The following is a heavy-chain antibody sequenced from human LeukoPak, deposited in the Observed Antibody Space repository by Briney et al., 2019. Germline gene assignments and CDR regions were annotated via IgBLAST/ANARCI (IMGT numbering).Heavy chain of an antibody. V-gene: IGHV4-34*01. J-gene: IGHJ6*02. CDR3: ARGLGYCTNGVCLYYYGMDV. CDR1: GGSFSGYY. Sequence: SETLSLTCAVYGGSFSGYYWSWIRQPPGKGLEWIGEISHSGSTNYNPSLKSRVTISVDTSKNQFSLKLSSVTAADTAVYYCARGLGYCTNGVCLYYYGMDVWGQGTTVTVSS. CDR2: ISHSGST. D-gene: IGHD2-8*01.